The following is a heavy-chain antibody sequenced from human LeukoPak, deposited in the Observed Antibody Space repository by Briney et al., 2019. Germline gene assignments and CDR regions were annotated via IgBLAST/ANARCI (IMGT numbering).Heavy chain of an antibody. CDR2: ISPSGGST. V-gene: IGHV1-46*01. Sequence: ASVKVSCKASGYTFTSYYMHWVRQAPGQGLEWMGIISPSGGSTSYAQKFQGRVTMTRDTSTSTVYMELSSLRSEDTAVYYCARRGAYYYDSSGYSNFDYWGQGTLVTVSS. CDR1: GYTFTSYY. D-gene: IGHD3-22*01. CDR3: ARRGAYYYDSSGYSNFDY. J-gene: IGHJ4*02.